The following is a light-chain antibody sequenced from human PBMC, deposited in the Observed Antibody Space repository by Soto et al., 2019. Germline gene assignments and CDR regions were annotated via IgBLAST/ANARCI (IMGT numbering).Light chain of an antibody. CDR2: GAS. Sequence: EIVLTQSPGTLCLSPGERATLSCRASQSVSNYLAWYQRKPGQAPRLLIYGASSRATGIPDRFSGSGSGTDFTLTISRLEPEDFAVYYCHQYGGAPQTFGKGTKV. CDR3: HQYGGAPQT. V-gene: IGKV3-20*01. CDR1: QSVSNY. J-gene: IGKJ1*01.